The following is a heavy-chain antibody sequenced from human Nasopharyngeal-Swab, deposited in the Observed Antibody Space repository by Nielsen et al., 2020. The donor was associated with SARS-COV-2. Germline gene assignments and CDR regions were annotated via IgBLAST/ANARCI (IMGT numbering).Heavy chain of an antibody. Sequence: SETLSLTCDVSGGSISSSNWWSWVRQPPGKGLEWIGEIYHSGSTNYNPSLKSRVTISVDKSKNQFSLKLGSVTAADTAVYYCARVSPGSSWYPYYFDYWGQGTLVTVSS. CDR2: IYHSGST. V-gene: IGHV4-4*02. J-gene: IGHJ4*02. D-gene: IGHD6-13*01. CDR3: ARVSPGSSWYPYYFDY. CDR1: GGSISSSNW.